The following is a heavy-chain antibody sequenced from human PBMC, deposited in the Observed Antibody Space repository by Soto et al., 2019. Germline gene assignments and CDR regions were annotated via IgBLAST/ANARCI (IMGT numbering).Heavy chain of an antibody. V-gene: IGHV3-30-3*01. J-gene: IGHJ6*02. Sequence: QVQLVESGGGVVQPGRSLRLSCAASGFTFSSYAMHWVRQAPGKGLEWVAVISYDGSNKYYADSVKGRFTISRDNSKNSLYLQMNSLRAEDTAVYYCARDRGYSYGPYLYYYGMDVWGQGTTVTVSS. CDR1: GFTFSSYA. CDR2: ISYDGSNK. CDR3: ARDRGYSYGPYLYYYGMDV. D-gene: IGHD5-18*01.